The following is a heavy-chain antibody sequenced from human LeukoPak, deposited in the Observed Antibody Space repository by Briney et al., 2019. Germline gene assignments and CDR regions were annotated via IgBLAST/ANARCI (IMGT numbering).Heavy chain of an antibody. CDR3: AKNRAVTPFYDY. Sequence: GESLRLSCAASGFPFSTYSVNWVRQAPGKGLEWVSSISSGSTYIYYADSVKGRYTISRDNAKNSLYLQMNSLRAEDTAVYYCAKNRAVTPFYDYWGQGTLVTVSS. J-gene: IGHJ4*02. CDR1: GFPFSTYS. D-gene: IGHD2/OR15-2a*01. V-gene: IGHV3-21*04. CDR2: ISSGSTYI.